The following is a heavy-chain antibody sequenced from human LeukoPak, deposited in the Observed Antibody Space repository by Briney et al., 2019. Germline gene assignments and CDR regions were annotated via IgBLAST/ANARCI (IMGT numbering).Heavy chain of an antibody. D-gene: IGHD4-17*01. CDR3: AREDYNDSGWYFDL. J-gene: IGHJ2*01. V-gene: IGHV3-74*01. CDR2: IKSDGSRT. CDR1: GFTLSSHW. Sequence: GGSLGLSCAASGFTLSSHWMHWVSQAPGKGLVWVSRIKSDGSRTTYADSVKGRFTISRDNAKKTLYLQMNSLRAEDTAVYFCAREDYNDSGWYFDLWGRGTLVTVSS.